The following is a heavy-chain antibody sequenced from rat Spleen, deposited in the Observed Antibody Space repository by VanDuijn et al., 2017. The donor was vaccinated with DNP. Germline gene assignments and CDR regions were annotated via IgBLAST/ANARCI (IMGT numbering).Heavy chain of an antibody. CDR2: ITSSGGST. Sequence: EVQLVESGGDLVQPGRSLKLSCVASGFTFNNYWMTWIRQVPGKGLEWVASITSSGGSTYYRDSVKGRFTISRDNAKSTLYLQMDSLWSEDTATYYCTRGSSLPGYLDYWGQGTLVTVSS. D-gene: IGHD1-4*01. CDR3: TRGSSLPGYLDY. CDR1: GFTFNNYW. V-gene: IGHV5-31*01. J-gene: IGHJ3*01.